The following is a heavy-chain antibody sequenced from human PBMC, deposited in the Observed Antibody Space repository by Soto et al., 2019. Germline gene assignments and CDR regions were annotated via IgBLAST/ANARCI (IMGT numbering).Heavy chain of an antibody. CDR2: IFSSGST. Sequence: SETLSLTCTVSGGSINTFYWSWVRQPAGKGLEWIGRIFSSGSTSFNPSPESRVAMSVDTSKNHFSLNLSSVTAADMAVYYCAREGSYSAYNFAHGIQLWSFDFWGQGALVTVSS. D-gene: IGHD5-12*01. V-gene: IGHV4-4*07. CDR1: GGSINTFY. J-gene: IGHJ4*02. CDR3: AREGSYSAYNFAHGIQLWSFDF.